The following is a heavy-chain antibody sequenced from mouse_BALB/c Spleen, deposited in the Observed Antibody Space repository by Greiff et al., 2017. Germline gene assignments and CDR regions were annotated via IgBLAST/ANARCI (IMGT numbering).Heavy chain of an antibody. CDR1: GYTFTSYV. V-gene: IGHV1-14*01. CDR2: INPYNDGT. Sequence: EVKLMESGPELVKPGASVKMSCKASGYTFTSYVMHWVKQKPGQGLEWIGYINPYNDGTKYNEKFKGKATLTSDKSSSTAYMELSSLTSEDSAVYYCARVITTATAWFAYWGQGTLVTVSA. D-gene: IGHD1-2*01. J-gene: IGHJ3*01. CDR3: ARVITTATAWFAY.